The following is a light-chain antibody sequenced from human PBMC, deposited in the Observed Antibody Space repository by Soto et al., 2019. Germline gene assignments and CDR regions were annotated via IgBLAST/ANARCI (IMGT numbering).Light chain of an antibody. CDR2: EVS. Sequence: QSALTQPPSASGSPGQSVTISCTGTSSDVGGNNYVSWYQQHPGKAPKLMIYEVSKRPSGVPDRFSGFKSGNAASLTVSGLQAEDEADYYCSSYAGNNIYVFGTGTKVTVL. CDR3: SSYAGNNIYV. J-gene: IGLJ1*01. CDR1: SSDVGGNNY. V-gene: IGLV2-8*01.